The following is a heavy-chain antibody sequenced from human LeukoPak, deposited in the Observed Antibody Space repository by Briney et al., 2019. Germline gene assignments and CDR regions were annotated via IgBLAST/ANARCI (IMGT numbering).Heavy chain of an antibody. V-gene: IGHV3-7*01. CDR3: ARDFQLLWFGEYYFDY. J-gene: IGHJ4*02. CDR1: GFTFSSYW. CDR2: IKQDGSEK. Sequence: GXXLRLSCAASGFTFSSYWMSWVRQAPGKGLEWVANIKQDGSEKYYVDSVKGRFTISRDNAKNSLYLQMSSLRAGDTAVYYCARDFQLLWFGEYYFDYWGQGTLVTVSS. D-gene: IGHD3-10*01.